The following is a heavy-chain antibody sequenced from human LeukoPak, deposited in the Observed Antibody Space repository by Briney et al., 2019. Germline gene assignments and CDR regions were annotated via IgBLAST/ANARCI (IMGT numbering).Heavy chain of an antibody. CDR2: SRNIVKSYTT. J-gene: IGHJ4*02. D-gene: IGHD3-10*01. V-gene: IGHV3-72*01. CDR1: GFILSDHY. Sequence: GGSLRLSCVVSGFILSDHYMDWVRQAPGKGLEWVGRSRNIVKSYTTEYAASVKARFTISRDDSDNSLYLQMNSLTTEDTAVYYCARAYPGSEIYDYFEYWGQGTLVTVSS. CDR3: ARAYPGSEIYDYFEY.